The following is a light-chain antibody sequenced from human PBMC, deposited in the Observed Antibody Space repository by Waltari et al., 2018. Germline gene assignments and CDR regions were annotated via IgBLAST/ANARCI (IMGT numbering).Light chain of an antibody. Sequence: EIVLTQSPATLSLSPGERATLSCRASQSVSDYLAWYQQKPGQAPRLLISAASNRATGIPARFSGSGSGTDFTLTISSLEPEDFAFYYCQQRSNWQISFGQGTRLEIK. CDR1: QSVSDY. V-gene: IGKV3-11*01. CDR2: AAS. J-gene: IGKJ5*01. CDR3: QQRSNWQIS.